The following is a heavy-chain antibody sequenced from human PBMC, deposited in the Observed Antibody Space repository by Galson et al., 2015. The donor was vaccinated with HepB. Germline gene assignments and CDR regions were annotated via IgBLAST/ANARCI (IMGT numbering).Heavy chain of an antibody. Sequence: SLRLSCAASGLTFGSTWMSWVRQAPGKGLEWVANIKEDGSVKYYADSVRGRFTISRDNAKNALYLQMSSLRDEDTAVYYCARDKGYICFDYWGPGTLVTVSS. CDR3: ARDKGYICFDY. CDR1: GLTFGSTW. CDR2: IKEDGSVK. V-gene: IGHV3-7*01. J-gene: IGHJ4*02. D-gene: IGHD5-18*01.